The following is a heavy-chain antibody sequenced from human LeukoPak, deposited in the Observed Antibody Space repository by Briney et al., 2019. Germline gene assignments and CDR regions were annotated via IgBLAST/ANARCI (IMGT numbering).Heavy chain of an antibody. D-gene: IGHD2-15*01. CDR3: ARDAGYCSGGSCYLAP. CDR1: GFTFSSYE. V-gene: IGHV3-48*03. J-gene: IGHJ5*02. Sequence: PGGSLRLTCAASGFTFSSYEMNWVRQAPGKGLEWVSYISSSGSTIYYADSVKGRSTISRDNAKNSLYLQMNSLRAEDTAVYYCARDAGYCSGGSCYLAPWGQGTLVTVSS. CDR2: ISSSGSTI.